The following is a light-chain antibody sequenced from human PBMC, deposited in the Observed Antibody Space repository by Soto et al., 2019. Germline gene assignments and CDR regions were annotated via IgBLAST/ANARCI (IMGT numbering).Light chain of an antibody. CDR1: SSDIGDYDY. CDR2: DVT. J-gene: IGLJ2*01. V-gene: IGLV2-14*01. Sequence: QSALTQPASVSGSPGQSITISCTGTSSDIGDYDYVSWNQHLPGKAPKLLIFDVTHRPSGVSDRFSGSKSGNTASLTISGVRPEDDADYYCCSYTDIALDVVFGGGTKVTVL. CDR3: CSYTDIALDVV.